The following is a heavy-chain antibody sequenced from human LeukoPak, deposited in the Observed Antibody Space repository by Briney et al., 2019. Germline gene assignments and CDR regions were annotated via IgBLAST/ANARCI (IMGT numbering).Heavy chain of an antibody. CDR2: ISSSGLYT. CDR3: ARRRDDFWSGPFDP. J-gene: IGHJ5*02. D-gene: IGHD3-3*01. CDR1: GSNFNSFT. Sequence: PGGSLRLSCAASGSNFNSFTMTWVRQVPGKGLEWVSSISSSGLYTYYADSVRGRFAISRDNTRNSLHLQMDSLRAEDTAVYYCARRRDDFWSGPFDPWGQGTLVTVSS. V-gene: IGHV3-21*03.